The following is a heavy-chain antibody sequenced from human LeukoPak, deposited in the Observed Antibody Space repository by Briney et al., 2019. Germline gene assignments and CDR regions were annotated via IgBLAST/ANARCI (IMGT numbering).Heavy chain of an antibody. CDR1: GFTFSNYA. V-gene: IGHV3-23*01. J-gene: IGHJ4*02. Sequence: GGSLRHSYAASGFTFSNYAMSWVRQAPEKGLEWVSSISTSGENTYYADSVKGRFTISRDNSKNTLYLQMNSLRAEDTAVYYCARAPRRFRGIIITPLYYFDYWGQGTLVTVSS. D-gene: IGHD3-10*01. CDR3: ARAPRRFRGIIITPLYYFDY. CDR2: ISTSGENT.